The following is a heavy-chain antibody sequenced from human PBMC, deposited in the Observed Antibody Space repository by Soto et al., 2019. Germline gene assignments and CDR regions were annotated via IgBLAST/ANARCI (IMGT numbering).Heavy chain of an antibody. CDR1: GFTFSSYG. D-gene: IGHD6-13*01. J-gene: IGHJ3*02. Sequence: QVQLVESGGGVVQPGRSLRLSCAASGFTFSSYGMHWVRQAPGKGLEWVAVIWYDGSNKYSADSVKGRFTISRDNSKNTLYLQMNSLRAEDTAVYYCARGYLSFDIWGQGTMVTVSS. CDR3: ARGYLSFDI. CDR2: IWYDGSNK. V-gene: IGHV3-33*01.